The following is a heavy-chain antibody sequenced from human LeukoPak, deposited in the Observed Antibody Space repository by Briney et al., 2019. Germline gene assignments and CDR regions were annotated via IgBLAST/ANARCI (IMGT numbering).Heavy chain of an antibody. CDR1: GYSISSGYY. CDR3: ARAFYPGYYSYMAV. D-gene: IGHD3-3*02. Sequence: SETLSLTCSVSGYSISSGYYWGWIRQPPGKGLEWIGSIYHSGSTYYNPSPKSRVTPSVDTSKNQFSLKLSSVTAADTAVYYCARAFYPGYYSYMAVWGKGTTVTVSS. V-gene: IGHV4-38-2*02. CDR2: IYHSGST. J-gene: IGHJ6*03.